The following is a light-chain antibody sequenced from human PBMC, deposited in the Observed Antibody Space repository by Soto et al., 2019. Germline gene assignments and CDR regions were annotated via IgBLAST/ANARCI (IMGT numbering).Light chain of an antibody. J-gene: IGKJ1*01. CDR2: GAS. Sequence: EMVMTQSPDTLSVSPGERATLSCRASQSVSSNLAWYQQKPGQAPRLLIYGASTRATGIPARFSGSGSGTEFTLTISSLQSEDFAVYYCQQYNKWPSWTFGQGTKVEIK. V-gene: IGKV3-15*01. CDR1: QSVSSN. CDR3: QQYNKWPSWT.